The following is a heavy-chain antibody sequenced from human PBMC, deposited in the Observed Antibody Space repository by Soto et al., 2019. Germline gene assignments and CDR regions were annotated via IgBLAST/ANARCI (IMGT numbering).Heavy chain of an antibody. CDR1: GSSISSKTNY. V-gene: IGHV4-39*01. CDR2: MFYSLNT. D-gene: IGHD3-16*02. J-gene: IGHJ4*02. Sequence: PSSTLSLTCTVSGSSISSKTNYWGWIRETPRKDMDLFGSMFYSLNTYSNPSLKSRVHISVDTSKNQISLRLASVTAADTAVYFCAITFGPRGTGSDDRHYRWTIDCWGQGTLVTIS. CDR3: AITFGPRGTGSDDRHYRWTIDC.